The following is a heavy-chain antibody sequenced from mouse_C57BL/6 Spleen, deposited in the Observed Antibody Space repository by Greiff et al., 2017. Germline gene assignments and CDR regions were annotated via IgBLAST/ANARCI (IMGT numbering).Heavy chain of an antibody. V-gene: IGHV1-55*01. CDR2: IYPGSGST. D-gene: IGHD4-1*01. J-gene: IGHJ2*01. CDR3: ARIPSWDVYCFDY. Sequence: QVQLQQPGAELVKPGASVKMSCKASGYTFTSYWITWVKQRPGQGLEWIGDIYPGSGSTNYNEKFKGKATLTVDTSSSTADMQLSSLTSEDSAVYYCARIPSWDVYCFDYWGQGTTLTVSS. CDR1: GYTFTSYW.